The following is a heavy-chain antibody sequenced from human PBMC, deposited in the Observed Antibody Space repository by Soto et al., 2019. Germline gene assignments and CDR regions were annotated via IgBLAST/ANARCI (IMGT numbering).Heavy chain of an antibody. CDR1: GGSISTNW. V-gene: IGHV4-4*02. J-gene: IGHJ4*02. Sequence: QVQLQELGPGLMKPSGTLSLTCAVSGGSISTNWWSWVRQPPGKGLEWIGEIYHSESTNYNPSLKNRVTMSVDKSQNHLSLNLNSVTAADTAVYYCARHIAVSGTRGFDFWGQGTLVTVSS. CDR2: IYHSEST. D-gene: IGHD6-19*01. CDR3: ARHIAVSGTRGFDF.